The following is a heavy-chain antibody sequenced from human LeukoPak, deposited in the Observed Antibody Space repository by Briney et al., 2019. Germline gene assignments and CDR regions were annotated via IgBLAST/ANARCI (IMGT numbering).Heavy chain of an antibody. CDR2: IWYDGSNK. D-gene: IGHD3-22*01. J-gene: IGHJ4*02. Sequence: GGSLRLSCAASGFTFSSYGMHWVRQAPGKGLEWVAVIWYDGSNKYYADSVKGRFTIYRDNSKNTLYLQMNSLRAEDTAVYYCARVRYYYDSSGYLIYWGQGTLVTVSS. CDR3: ARVRYYYDSSGYLIY. V-gene: IGHV3-33*01. CDR1: GFTFSSYG.